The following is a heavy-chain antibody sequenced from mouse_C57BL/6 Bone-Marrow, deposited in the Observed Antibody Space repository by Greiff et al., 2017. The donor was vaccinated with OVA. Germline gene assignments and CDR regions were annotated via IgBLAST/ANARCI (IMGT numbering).Heavy chain of an antibody. CDR3: AREGPSLLWLRRAWFAY. CDR1: GYTFTDYY. CDR2: INPNNGGT. D-gene: IGHD2-2*01. J-gene: IGHJ3*01. Sequence: VQLQQSGPELVKPGASVKISCKASGYTFTDYYMNWVKQSHGKSLEWIGDINPNNGGTSYNQKFKGKATLTVDKSSSTAYMELRSLTSEDSAVYYCAREGPSLLWLRRAWFAYWGQGTLVTVSA. V-gene: IGHV1-26*01.